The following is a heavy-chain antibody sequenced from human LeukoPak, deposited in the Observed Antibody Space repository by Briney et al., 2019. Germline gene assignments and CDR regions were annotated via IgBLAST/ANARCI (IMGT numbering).Heavy chain of an antibody. Sequence: GGSLRLSCAASGFTFSSYWMHWVRQAPGKGLVWVSRINSDGSSTSYADSVKGRFTISRDNAKNTLYLQMNSLRAEDTAVYYCARVDDPDYYYYGMDVWGQGTTVTVSS. CDR3: ARVDDPDYYYYGMDV. CDR1: GFTFSSYW. V-gene: IGHV3-74*01. CDR2: INSDGSST. J-gene: IGHJ6*02. D-gene: IGHD1-1*01.